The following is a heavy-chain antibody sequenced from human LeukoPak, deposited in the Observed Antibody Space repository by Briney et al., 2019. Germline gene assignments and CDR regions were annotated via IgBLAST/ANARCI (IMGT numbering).Heavy chain of an antibody. Sequence: SETLSLTCTVSGGSISSYYRSWIRQPAGKGLEWIGRIYSTGSTNYNPSLKSRVTMSVDTSKNQFSLRLRSVTAADTAVYYCARQIASAGTAGFDFWGQGALVTVSS. CDR1: GGSISSYY. CDR2: IYSTGST. J-gene: IGHJ4*02. V-gene: IGHV4-4*07. D-gene: IGHD6-13*01. CDR3: ARQIASAGTAGFDF.